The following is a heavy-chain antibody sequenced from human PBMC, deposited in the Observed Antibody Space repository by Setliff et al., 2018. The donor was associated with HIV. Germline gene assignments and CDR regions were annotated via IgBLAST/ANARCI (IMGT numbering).Heavy chain of an antibody. D-gene: IGHD3-10*01. Sequence: GESLKISCEASGYSFTSYWIGWVRQLPGKGLEWMGIIYPGDSEIGYSPSFQGQVTISADKSISPAYLQWSSLKASDTAIYYCAISGSPDRRPTWGQGTTVTVSS. CDR3: AISGSPDRRPT. V-gene: IGHV5-51*01. CDR1: GYSFTSYW. CDR2: IYPGDSEI. J-gene: IGHJ6*02.